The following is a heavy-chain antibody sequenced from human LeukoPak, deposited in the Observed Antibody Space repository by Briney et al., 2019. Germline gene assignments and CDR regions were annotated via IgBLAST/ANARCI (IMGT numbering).Heavy chain of an antibody. J-gene: IGHJ6*02. CDR2: MWYDGSNK. CDR3: ARDGYGSGSRAYLMDV. Sequence: GGSLRLSCAASGCTFSSYGMHWVRQAPGKGLEWAAVMWYDGSNKYYVDSVKGRFTISRDNSKNTVYLQMNSLRAEDTAVYYCARDGYGSGSRAYLMDVWGQGTTVTVSS. D-gene: IGHD3-10*01. CDR1: GCTFSSYG. V-gene: IGHV3-33*08.